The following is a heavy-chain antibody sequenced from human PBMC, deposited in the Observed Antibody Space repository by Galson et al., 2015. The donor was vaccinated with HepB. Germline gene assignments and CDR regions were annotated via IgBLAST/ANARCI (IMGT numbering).Heavy chain of an antibody. Sequence: QSGAEVKKPGESLKISRKGSGYSFTDYWIGWVRQMPGKGLEWMGLIYPADSDTRYSPSFQGQVTISADKSITTAYLQWSSLKASDTAMYYCARQKSFDSSGCCGMDVWGQGTTVTVSS. CDR3: ARQKSFDSSGCCGMDV. CDR1: GYSFTDYW. J-gene: IGHJ6*02. V-gene: IGHV5-51*01. CDR2: IYPADSDT. D-gene: IGHD3-22*01.